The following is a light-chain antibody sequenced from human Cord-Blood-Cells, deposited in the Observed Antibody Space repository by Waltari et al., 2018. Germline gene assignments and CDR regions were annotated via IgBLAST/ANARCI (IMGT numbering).Light chain of an antibody. Sequence: NFMLTQPHSVSESPGKTVTISCTRSSGSIASNYVQWYQQRPGSSPTTGIYEDNQRPSGVPDRSSGAIDSSSNSAYLTISGLKTEDEADYYCQSYDSSNQVFGGGTKLTVL. J-gene: IGLJ3*02. CDR3: QSYDSSNQV. CDR1: SGSIASNY. V-gene: IGLV6-57*01. CDR2: EDN.